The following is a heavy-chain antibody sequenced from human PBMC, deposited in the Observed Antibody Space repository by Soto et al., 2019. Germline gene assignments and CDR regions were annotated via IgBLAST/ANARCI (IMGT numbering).Heavy chain of an antibody. CDR3: ARGNPRLLPLWYFDL. V-gene: IGHV1-69*12. Sequence: QVQLVQSGAEVKKPGSSVKVSCKASGGTFSNYPISWVRQAPGQGLEWMGGIIPIFGTVNYAQKFQGRVTITADQSPSTTPMELSSLRSEATAVYYCARGNPRLLPLWYFDLWGRGTLVTVSS. CDR2: IIPIFGTV. J-gene: IGHJ2*01. CDR1: GGTFSNYP. D-gene: IGHD2-21*01.